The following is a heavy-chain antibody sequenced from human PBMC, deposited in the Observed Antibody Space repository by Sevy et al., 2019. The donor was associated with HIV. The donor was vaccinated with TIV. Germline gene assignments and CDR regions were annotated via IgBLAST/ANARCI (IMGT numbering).Heavy chain of an antibody. Sequence: APVKVSCKASGYTFTSYDINWVRQATRQGLERMAWMNPNSGNTGYPQKFQGRVTMTRNTSISTAYMELSSLRSDDTAVYYSARGAVTIFRVAPTHSAGMDVWGQGTTVTVSS. D-gene: IGHD3-3*01. V-gene: IGHV1-8*01. CDR1: GYTFTSYD. CDR2: MNPNSGNT. CDR3: ARGAVTIFRVAPTHSAGMDV. J-gene: IGHJ6*02.